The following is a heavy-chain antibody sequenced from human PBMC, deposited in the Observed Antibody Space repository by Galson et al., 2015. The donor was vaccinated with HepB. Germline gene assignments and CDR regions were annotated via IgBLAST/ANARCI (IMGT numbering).Heavy chain of an antibody. V-gene: IGHV3-33*01. CDR3: ARRPGIAVDMDV. CDR2: IWYDGSNK. CDR1: GFTFSSYG. J-gene: IGHJ6*03. Sequence: SLRLSCAASGFTFSSYGMHWVRQAPGKGLEWVAVIWYDGSNKYYADSVKGRFTISRDNSKNTLYLQMNSLRAEDTAVYYCARRPGIAVDMDVWGKGTTVTVSS. D-gene: IGHD6-19*01.